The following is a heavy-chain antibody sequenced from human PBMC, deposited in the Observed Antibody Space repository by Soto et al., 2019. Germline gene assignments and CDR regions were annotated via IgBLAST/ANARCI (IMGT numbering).Heavy chain of an antibody. J-gene: IGHJ4*02. CDR1: GFTFDDYA. CDR3: AKVAGVVVVAASNYFDY. V-gene: IGHV3-9*01. D-gene: IGHD2-15*01. Sequence: SLRLSCAASGFTFDDYAMHWVRQAPGKGLEWVSGISWNSGSIGYADSVKGRFTISRDNAKNSLYLQMNSLRAEDTALYYCAKVAGVVVVAASNYFDYWGQGTLVTVSS. CDR2: ISWNSGSI.